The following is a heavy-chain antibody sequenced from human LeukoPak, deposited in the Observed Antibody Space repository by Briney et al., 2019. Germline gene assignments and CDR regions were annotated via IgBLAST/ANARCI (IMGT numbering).Heavy chain of an antibody. J-gene: IGHJ4*02. V-gene: IGHV4-39*07. D-gene: IGHD6-19*01. CDR1: GDSFSSVTDY. CDR3: AGERGEEYSSGWYKRNYFDI. CDR2: GDYSGGT. Sequence: PSETLSLTCTVSGDSFSSVTDYWAWIRQPPGKGLEWIASGDYSGGTYYNPSLESRVAISADMSKNQFSLKLTSVTGADTAVYYCAGERGEEYSSGWYKRNYFDIWGQGIRVTVSS.